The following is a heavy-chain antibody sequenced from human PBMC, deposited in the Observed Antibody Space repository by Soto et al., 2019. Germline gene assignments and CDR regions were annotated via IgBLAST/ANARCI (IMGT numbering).Heavy chain of an antibody. J-gene: IGHJ3*02. D-gene: IGHD3-22*01. Sequence: GESLKISCNGSGYSFTIYWIGWVRQMPGKGLEWMGIIYPGDSDTRYSPSFQGQVTISADKSISTAYLQWSSLKASDTAMYYCARSGYFSGYPLAFDIWGQGTMVTVSS. CDR2: IYPGDSDT. CDR1: GYSFTIYW. V-gene: IGHV5-51*01. CDR3: ARSGYFSGYPLAFDI.